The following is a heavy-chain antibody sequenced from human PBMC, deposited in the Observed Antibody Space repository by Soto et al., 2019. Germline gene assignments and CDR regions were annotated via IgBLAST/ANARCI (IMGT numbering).Heavy chain of an antibody. CDR1: GFSLTTSGVG. CDR2: IYWDDDK. D-gene: IGHD3-3*01. CDR3: AHRVLRTVFGLVTTTAIYFDF. Sequence: QITLKESGPTVVKPTETLTLTCTFSGFSLTTSGVGVGWVRQSPGKAPEWLALIYWDDDKRYSTSLKSRLTITKETYKNQVALRTGNVDPADTALYYIAHRVLRTVFGLVTTTAIYFDFWGQGTPVVVSS. V-gene: IGHV2-5*02. J-gene: IGHJ4*02.